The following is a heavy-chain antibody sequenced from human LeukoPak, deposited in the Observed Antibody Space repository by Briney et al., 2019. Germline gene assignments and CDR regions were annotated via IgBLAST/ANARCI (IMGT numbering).Heavy chain of an antibody. Sequence: PSETLSLTCTVSGGSISSSSYYWGWIRQPPGKGLEWIGSIYYSGSTYYNPSLKTRVTISVDTSKNQFSLKLSSVTAADTAVYYCARQETLSYTAMVEEYNWFDPWGQGTLVTVSS. D-gene: IGHD5-18*01. CDR2: IYYSGST. CDR3: ARQETLSYTAMVEEYNWFDP. CDR1: GGSISSSSYY. J-gene: IGHJ5*02. V-gene: IGHV4-39*01.